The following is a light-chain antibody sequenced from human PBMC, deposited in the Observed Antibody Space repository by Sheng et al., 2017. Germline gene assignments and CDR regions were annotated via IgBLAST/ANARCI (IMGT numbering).Light chain of an antibody. J-gene: IGLJ2*01. CDR3: SSYTSSSSVI. CDR1: SSDVGSYNL. V-gene: IGLV2-14*02. Sequence: QSALTQPASVSGSPGQSITISCTGTSSDVGSYNLVSWYQQHPGKAPKLMIYDVSHRPAGFLIASLPPSLATTASLTISGLQVEDEADYYCSSYTSSSSVIFGGGTTLTVL. CDR2: DVS.